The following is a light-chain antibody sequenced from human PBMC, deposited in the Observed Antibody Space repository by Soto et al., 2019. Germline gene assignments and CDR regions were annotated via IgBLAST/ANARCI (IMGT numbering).Light chain of an antibody. CDR2: GAS. Sequence: VVNTQSPATLSVSQRERVTLYCRPSHGASSNLAWYQQKPCQGPRLLIYGASTRATGLPDRFSGSGSGADFSLTISRFQSGIFSVTYRQQYNTFPTFGQGT. CDR1: HGASSN. V-gene: IGKV3-15*01. CDR3: QQYNTFPT. J-gene: IGKJ1*01.